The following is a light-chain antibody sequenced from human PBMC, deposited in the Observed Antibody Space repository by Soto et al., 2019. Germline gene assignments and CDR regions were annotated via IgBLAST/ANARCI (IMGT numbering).Light chain of an antibody. Sequence: QSVVTRPPSASGAPGQWFTISCSGSRSNIGSHYISWYQHLPGTAPKLLIYKDSQRPSGVPARFSGSKSGTSASLAIGGLRAEDEGSYYCATWDDSLGRRVLFGGGTKLTVL. V-gene: IGLV1-47*01. CDR2: KDS. J-gene: IGLJ3*02. CDR3: ATWDDSLGRRVL. CDR1: RSNIGSHY.